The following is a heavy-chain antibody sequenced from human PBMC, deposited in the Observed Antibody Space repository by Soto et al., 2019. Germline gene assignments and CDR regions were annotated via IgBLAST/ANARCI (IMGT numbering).Heavy chain of an antibody. CDR3: ARGRSYYGSGSNNWFDP. D-gene: IGHD3-10*01. CDR2: IYSTGSS. Sequence: SETLSLTCTVSGGSISSGNYYWSWIRQSPGKGLEWIGYIYSTGSSYYNPFLRSRVSMSVDTSKNQFSPKLSSVTAADSAVYYCARGRSYYGSGSNNWFDPWGQGILVTVSS. J-gene: IGHJ5*02. V-gene: IGHV4-30-4*01. CDR1: GGSISSGNYY.